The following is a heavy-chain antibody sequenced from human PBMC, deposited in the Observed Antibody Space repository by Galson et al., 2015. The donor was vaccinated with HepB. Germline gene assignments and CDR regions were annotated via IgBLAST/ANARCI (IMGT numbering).Heavy chain of an antibody. CDR3: IRLGNLVGYSSS. J-gene: IGHJ4*02. D-gene: IGHD6-13*01. V-gene: IGHV3-73*01. CDR1: GFTFSGSA. Sequence: SLRLSCAASGFTFSGSAIHWVRQASGRGLEWVGRIGSKADSYATAYTASVQGRFTISRDDSKNTAYLQMKRLKTEDTAVYYCIRLGNLVGYSSSWGQGTPVTVSS. CDR2: IGSKADSYAT.